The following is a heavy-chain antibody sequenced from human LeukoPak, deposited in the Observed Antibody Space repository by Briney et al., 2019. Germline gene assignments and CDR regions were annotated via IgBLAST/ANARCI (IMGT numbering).Heavy chain of an antibody. J-gene: IGHJ5*02. Sequence: SETLSLTCTVSGGSISSGGYYWSWGRQPPGKGLEWIGYIYHSGSTYYNPSLKSRVTISVDRSKNQFSLKLRSVTAADTAVYYCARDEGGWFDPWGQGTMVTVSS. CDR1: GGSISSGGYY. D-gene: IGHD1-26*01. V-gene: IGHV4-30-2*01. CDR2: IYHSGST. CDR3: ARDEGGWFDP.